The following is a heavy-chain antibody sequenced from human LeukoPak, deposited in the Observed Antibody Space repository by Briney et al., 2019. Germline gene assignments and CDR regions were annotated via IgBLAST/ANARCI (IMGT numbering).Heavy chain of an antibody. CDR3: ARDRKADDFWSGFGNWFDP. V-gene: IGHV4-38-2*02. D-gene: IGHD3-3*01. Sequence: RPSETLSLTCTVSGYSISSGYYWAWIRQPPGKGLEWIGYIYHSGSTNYNPSLKSRVTISVDKSKNQFSLKLSSVTAADTAVYYCARDRKADDFWSGFGNWFDPWGQGTLVTVSS. J-gene: IGHJ5*02. CDR2: IYHSGST. CDR1: GYSISSGYY.